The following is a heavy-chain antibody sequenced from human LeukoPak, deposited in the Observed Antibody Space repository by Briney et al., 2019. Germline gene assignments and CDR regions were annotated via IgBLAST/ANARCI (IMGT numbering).Heavy chain of an antibody. J-gene: IGHJ3*02. V-gene: IGHV3-66*01. CDR3: ARNYGDYPPGGAFDI. Sequence: QPGGSLRLSCAASGFTVSSNYMSWVRQAPGKGLEWVSVIYSGGSTYYADSVKGRFTISRDNSKNTLYLQMNSLRAEDTAVYYCARNYGDYPPGGAFDIWGQGTMVTVSS. D-gene: IGHD4-17*01. CDR2: IYSGGST. CDR1: GFTVSSNY.